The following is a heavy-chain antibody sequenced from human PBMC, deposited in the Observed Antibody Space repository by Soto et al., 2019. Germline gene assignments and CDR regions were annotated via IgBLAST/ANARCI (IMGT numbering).Heavy chain of an antibody. D-gene: IGHD6-6*01. J-gene: IGHJ6*02. CDR3: ARDREEYSSSPTYYYYYGMDV. V-gene: IGHV3-53*01. Sequence: LRLSCAASGFTVSSNYMSWVRQAPGKGLERVSVIYSGGSTYYADSVKGRFTISRDNSKNTLYLQMNSLRAEDTAVYYCARDREEYSSSPTYYYYYGMDVWGQGTTVTVSS. CDR1: GFTVSSNY. CDR2: IYSGGST.